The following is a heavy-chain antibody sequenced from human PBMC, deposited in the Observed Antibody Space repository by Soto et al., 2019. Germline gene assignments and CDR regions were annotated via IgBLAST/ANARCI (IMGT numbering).Heavy chain of an antibody. CDR3: ARGDGYNCNGLDG. J-gene: IGHJ5*02. Sequence: QVQLVQSGAEVKTPGASVKVSCKASGYTFATYDINWVRQAPGQGLEWMGWMNPNSDNTGYAQKFQGRLTMTRDTALSVAHMEVSSGRKGDRAVYYCARGDGYNCNGLDGWGQGTRVTVSA. CDR1: GYTFATYD. D-gene: IGHD1-20*01. CDR2: MNPNSDNT. V-gene: IGHV1-8*01.